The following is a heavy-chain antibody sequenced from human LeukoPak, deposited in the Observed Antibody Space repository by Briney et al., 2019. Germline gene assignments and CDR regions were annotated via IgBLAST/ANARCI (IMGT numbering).Heavy chain of an antibody. V-gene: IGHV3-30*02. CDR3: AKDRVTRGYSYGTDAFDI. CDR2: IRYDGSNK. CDR1: GFTFSSYG. Sequence: GGSLRLSCAASGFTFSSYGMHWVRQAPGKGLEWVAFIRYDGSNKYYADSVKGRFTISRDNSKNTLYLQMNSLRAEDTAVYYCAKDRVTRGYSYGTDAFDIWGQGTVVTVPS. D-gene: IGHD5-18*01. J-gene: IGHJ3*02.